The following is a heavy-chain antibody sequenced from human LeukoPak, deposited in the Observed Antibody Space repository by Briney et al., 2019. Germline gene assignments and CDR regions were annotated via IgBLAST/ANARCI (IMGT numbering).Heavy chain of an antibody. CDR2: VNANSGNT. V-gene: IGHV1-8*01. Sequence: ASVKVSCKTSGYTFKHYDINWVRQAAGQRLEWVGWVNANSGNTGYAQKFQGRVTMTRNTSISTVYMEVNSLTSEDTAVYYCARAPTSVPNYRLDSWGQGTLVAVS. J-gene: IGHJ4*02. D-gene: IGHD3-16*02. CDR1: GYTFKHYD. CDR3: ARAPTSVPNYRLDS.